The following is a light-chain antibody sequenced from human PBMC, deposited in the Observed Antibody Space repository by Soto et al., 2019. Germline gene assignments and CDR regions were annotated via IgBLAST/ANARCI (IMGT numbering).Light chain of an antibody. CDR3: CSFTSSSSYV. J-gene: IGLJ1*01. CDR1: SSDVGSYNS. V-gene: IGLV2-14*03. Sequence: QSALAQPASVSGSPGQSITISCTGTSSDVGSYNSVSWYQQYPGKAPTLMIHDVSNRPSGVSNRFSGSKSGNTASLTISGLQAEDEADYYCCSFTSSSSYVFGSGTKLTVL. CDR2: DVS.